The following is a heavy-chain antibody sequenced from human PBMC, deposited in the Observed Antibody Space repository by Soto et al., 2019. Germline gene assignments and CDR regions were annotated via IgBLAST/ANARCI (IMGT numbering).Heavy chain of an antibody. CDR2: SYHGGTR. CDR1: GYYISGGIY. V-gene: IGHV4-38-2*01. CDR3: ARGHVMGAAGSTIDY. J-gene: IGHJ4*01. D-gene: IGHD6-19*01. Sequence: PSGTLSLTCAVSGYYISGGIYWAWIRQPPGKGPEWTASSYHGGTRFYNPSLKSRITISIDTSNNQFSLQLTSVTAADTAVYYCARGHVMGAAGSTIDYWGHGTPVTVSS.